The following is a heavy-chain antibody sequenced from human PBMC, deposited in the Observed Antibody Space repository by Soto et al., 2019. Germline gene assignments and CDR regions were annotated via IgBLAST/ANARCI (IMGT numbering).Heavy chain of an antibody. J-gene: IGHJ4*02. CDR1: GYTFTSYT. D-gene: IGHD3-3*01. CDR2: ISAGNGNT. Sequence: GASVKVSCKASGYTFTSYTMHWVRQAPGQRLEWMGWISAGNGNTKYSQNFQGRVTITRDTSASTAYMELSSLRSDDTAVYYCARGQIYYDYWGQGTLVTVSS. CDR3: ARGQIYYDY. V-gene: IGHV1-3*01.